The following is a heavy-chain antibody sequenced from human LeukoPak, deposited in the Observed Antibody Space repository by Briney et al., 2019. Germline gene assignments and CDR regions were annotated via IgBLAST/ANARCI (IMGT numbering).Heavy chain of an antibody. D-gene: IGHD5-12*01. CDR3: AKDSDSGYEPYYFDY. Sequence: PGGSLRLSCAASGFTFNNFCMKWVRQAPGKGLEWVANVKRDGSEIYYVDSVKGRFTIFRDNAKNSVYLQMNSLRAEDTAVYYCAKDSDSGYEPYYFDYWGQGTLVTVSS. V-gene: IGHV3-7*01. CDR1: GFTFNNFC. J-gene: IGHJ4*02. CDR2: VKRDGSEI.